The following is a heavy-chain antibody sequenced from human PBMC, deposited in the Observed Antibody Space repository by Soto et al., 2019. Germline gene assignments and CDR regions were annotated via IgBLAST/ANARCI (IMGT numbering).Heavy chain of an antibody. CDR1: GFTFSSYG. J-gene: IGHJ6*02. CDR2: IWYDGSNK. D-gene: IGHD1-7*01. CDR3: ARGSGTPYYGMDV. V-gene: IGHV3-33*01. Sequence: LRLSCAASGFTFSSYGMHWVRQAPGKGLEWVAVIWYDGSNKYYADSVKGRFTISRDNSKNTLYLQMNSLRAEDTAVYYCARGSGTPYYGMDVWGQGTTVTVSS.